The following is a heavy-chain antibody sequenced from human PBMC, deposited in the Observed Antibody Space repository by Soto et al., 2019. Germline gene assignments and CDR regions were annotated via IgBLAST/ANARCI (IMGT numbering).Heavy chain of an antibody. CDR2: LSGGGGTT. Sequence: GGSLRLSCAASGFTFNNYAMSWVRQAPGKGLEWVSGLSGGGGTTYYADSLKGRFTISRDKSKNTLYLQMSSLRAEDTAIYYCARAGGYSYGYQFDYWGQGTLVTVSS. CDR3: ARAGGYSYGYQFDY. J-gene: IGHJ4*02. CDR1: GFTFNNYA. V-gene: IGHV3-23*01. D-gene: IGHD5-18*01.